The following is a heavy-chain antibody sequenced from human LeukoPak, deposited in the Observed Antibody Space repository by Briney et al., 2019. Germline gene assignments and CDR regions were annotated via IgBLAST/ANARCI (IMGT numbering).Heavy chain of an antibody. J-gene: IGHJ3*02. D-gene: IGHD3-10*01. V-gene: IGHV4-39*01. CDR2: IYYSGST. CDR1: GGSISSSSYY. CDR3: ARQSMVRGVTDAFDI. Sequence: SETLSLTCTVSGGSISSSSYYWGWIRQPPGKGLEWIGSIYYSGSTYYNPSLKSRVTISVDTSKNQFSLKLSSVTAADTAVYYCARQSMVRGVTDAFDIWGQGTMVTVSA.